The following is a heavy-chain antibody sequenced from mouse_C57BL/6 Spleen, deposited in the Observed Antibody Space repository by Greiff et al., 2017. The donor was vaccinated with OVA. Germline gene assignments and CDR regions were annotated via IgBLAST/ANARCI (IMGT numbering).Heavy chain of an antibody. J-gene: IGHJ3*01. CDR1: GYTFTDYE. CDR3: TRDEMVTTSFAY. Sequence: QVQLKESGAELVRPGASVTLSCKASGYTFTDYEMHWVKQTPVHGLEWIGAIDPETGGTAYNQKFKGKAILTADKSSSTAYMGLRSLTSEDSAVYYCTRDEMVTTSFAYWGQGTLVTVSA. CDR2: IDPETGGT. D-gene: IGHD2-3*01. V-gene: IGHV1-15*01.